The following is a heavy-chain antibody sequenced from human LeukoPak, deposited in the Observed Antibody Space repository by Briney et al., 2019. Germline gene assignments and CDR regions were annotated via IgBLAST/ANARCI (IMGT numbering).Heavy chain of an antibody. J-gene: IGHJ4*02. CDR3: SRVHSIFGVVMYYFDY. CDR1: GFTFSSYW. D-gene: IGHD3-3*02. Sequence: GGSLRLSCAASGFTFSSYWMSWVRQAPGKGLEWVADISPDSSEKYYVASVKGRFTISRDNAKNSMYLQMNSLRAEATAVYYCSRVHSIFGVVMYYFDYWGQGTLVTVSS. CDR2: ISPDSSEK. V-gene: IGHV3-7*01.